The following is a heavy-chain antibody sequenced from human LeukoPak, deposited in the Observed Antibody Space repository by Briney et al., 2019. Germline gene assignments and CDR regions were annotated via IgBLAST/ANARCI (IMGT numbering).Heavy chain of an antibody. V-gene: IGHV3-30*18. Sequence: GRSLRLSCAASGFTFSNYGRQWVRQAPGKGLEWVAVISYDESDKYYADSVKGRFTISRDNSKNTLYLQMNSLRPEDTAVYYCAQGVVAATNAAYYGIDVWGQGTTVTVSS. CDR3: AQGVVAATNAAYYGIDV. J-gene: IGHJ6*02. D-gene: IGHD2-15*01. CDR1: GFTFSNYG. CDR2: ISYDESDK.